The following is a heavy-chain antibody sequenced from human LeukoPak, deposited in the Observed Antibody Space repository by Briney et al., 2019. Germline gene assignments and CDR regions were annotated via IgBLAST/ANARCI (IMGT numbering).Heavy chain of an antibody. CDR2: IYYSGST. J-gene: IGHJ4*02. CDR1: GDSISSSSYY. Sequence: PSETLFLTCSVPGDSISSSSYYSAWIRQPPGKGLGWLWRIYYSGSTHYTPSLESRVTMSVDTSKNQLSLKLTSVTAADAAVYYCARQRAYYGSGSYYSGFDYWGQGALITVSS. V-gene: IGHV4-39*01. D-gene: IGHD3-10*01. CDR3: ARQRAYYGSGSYYSGFDY.